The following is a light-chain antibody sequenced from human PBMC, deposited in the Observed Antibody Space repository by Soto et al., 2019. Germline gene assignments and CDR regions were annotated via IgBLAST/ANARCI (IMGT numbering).Light chain of an antibody. J-gene: IGKJ1*01. CDR3: QQYNAYSQA. CDR1: ESDSRW. Sequence: DIQMTQSPSTLSASVGDRVTITYRASESDSRWLAWYQQKPGRTPKILIYQASTLETGVPSRFSGSGSGTEFTLTISSLQPDDFATYYCQQYNAYSQAFGQGTKVEIK. CDR2: QAS. V-gene: IGKV1-5*03.